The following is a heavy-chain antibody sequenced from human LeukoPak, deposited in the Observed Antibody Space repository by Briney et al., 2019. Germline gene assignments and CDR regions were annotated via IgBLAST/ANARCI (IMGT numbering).Heavy chain of an antibody. D-gene: IGHD3-10*01. V-gene: IGHV4-59*01. Sequence: SETLSLTCTVSGGSISSYYWSWIRQPPGKGLEWIGYIYYSGSTNYNPSLKSRVTISVDTSKNQFSLKLSSVTAADTAVYYCARATYGSGSYLFDYWGQGTLVTVSS. CDR2: IYYSGST. CDR3: ARATYGSGSYLFDY. J-gene: IGHJ4*02. CDR1: GGSISSYY.